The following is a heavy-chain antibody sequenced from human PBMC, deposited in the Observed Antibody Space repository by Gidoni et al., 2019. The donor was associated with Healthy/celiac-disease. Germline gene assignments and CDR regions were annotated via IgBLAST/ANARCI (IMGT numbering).Heavy chain of an antibody. CDR3: AKDRITMVRGVMVY. V-gene: IGHV3-30*18. J-gene: IGHJ4*02. CDR2: ISYDGSNK. CDR1: GFTFSSYG. D-gene: IGHD3-10*01. Sequence: QVQLVESGGGVVQPGRSLRLSWAAAGFTFSSYGMHWVRQAPGKGLEWVAVISYDGSNKYYADSVKGRFTISRDNSKNTLYLQMNSLRAEDTAVYYCAKDRITMVRGVMVYWGQGTLVTVSS.